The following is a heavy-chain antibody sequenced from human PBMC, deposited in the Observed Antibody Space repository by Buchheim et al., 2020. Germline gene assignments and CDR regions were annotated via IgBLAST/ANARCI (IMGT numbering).Heavy chain of an antibody. V-gene: IGHV3-23*01. Sequence: EVHLLDSGGGLVQPGGSLRLSCAASGFTFSNYAMTWVRQAPGKGLEWVSSISDSGASTDYADSVKGRFTISRDNSRNTLYLQMNSLRAEDTAVYYCAKRNSVSTYGYDFWGQGTL. J-gene: IGHJ4*02. CDR1: GFTFSNYA. CDR3: AKRNSVSTYGYDF. CDR2: ISDSGAST. D-gene: IGHD5-18*01.